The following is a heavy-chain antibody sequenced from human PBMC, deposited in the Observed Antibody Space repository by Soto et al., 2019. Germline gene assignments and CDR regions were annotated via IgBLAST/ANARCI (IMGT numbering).Heavy chain of an antibody. V-gene: IGHV4-30-2*01. CDR3: ARVTIFGVVKYAFDI. Sequence: SETLSLTCAVSGGSISSGGYSWSWIRQPPGKGLEWIGYIYHSGSTYYNPSLKSRVTISVDRSKNQFSLKLSSVTAADTAVYYCARVTIFGVVKYAFDICGQGPMVTVSS. J-gene: IGHJ3*02. CDR1: GGSISSGGYS. D-gene: IGHD3-3*01. CDR2: IYHSGST.